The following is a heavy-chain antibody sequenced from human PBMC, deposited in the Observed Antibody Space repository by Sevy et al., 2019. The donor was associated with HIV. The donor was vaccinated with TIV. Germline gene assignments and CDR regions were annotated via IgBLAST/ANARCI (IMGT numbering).Heavy chain of an antibody. V-gene: IGHV1-24*01. J-gene: IGHJ6*02. CDR1: GYTLTELS. Sequence: ASVKVSCKVSGYTLTELSMHWVRQAPGKGLEWMGGFDPEDGETIYAQKFQGRVTMTEDTSTDTAYMELSSLRSEDTAVYYCATDIVLQQLDPEDYCYYGMDVWGQGTTVTVSS. CDR3: ATDIVLQQLDPEDYCYYGMDV. CDR2: FDPEDGET. D-gene: IGHD6-13*01.